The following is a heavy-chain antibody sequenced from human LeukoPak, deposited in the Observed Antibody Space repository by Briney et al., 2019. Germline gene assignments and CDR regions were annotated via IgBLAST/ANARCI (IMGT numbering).Heavy chain of an antibody. CDR3: AREVAAAGTNWFDP. Sequence: ASVKVSCKASGYTFTGYYMHWVRQAPGQGLEWMGWINPNSGGTNYAQKFQGRVTVTRDTSISTAYMELSRLRSDDTAVYYCAREVAAAGTNWFDPWGQGTLVTVSS. CDR2: INPNSGGT. V-gene: IGHV1-2*02. CDR1: GYTFTGYY. J-gene: IGHJ5*02. D-gene: IGHD6-13*01.